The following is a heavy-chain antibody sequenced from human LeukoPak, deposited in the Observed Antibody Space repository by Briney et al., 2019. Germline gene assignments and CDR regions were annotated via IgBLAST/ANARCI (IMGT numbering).Heavy chain of an antibody. CDR2: MNPNSGNT. V-gene: IGHV1-8*03. J-gene: IGHJ6*03. Sequence: ASVKVSCKASGYTFTSYDINWVRRATGQGLEWMGWMNPNSGNTGYAQKFQGRVTITRNTSISTAYMGLSSLRSEDTAVYYCARGIYSGSYWAYYYYYMDVWGKGTTVTVSS. CDR1: GYTFTSYD. CDR3: ARGIYSGSYWAYYYYYMDV. D-gene: IGHD1-26*01.